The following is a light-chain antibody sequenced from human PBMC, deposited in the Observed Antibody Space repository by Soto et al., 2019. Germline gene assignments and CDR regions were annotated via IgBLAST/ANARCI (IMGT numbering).Light chain of an antibody. CDR3: QHYQHYPWT. Sequence: IQMTQSPSMVSASVGDKVIITCRASQHIRDSLAWYQQRPGKAPELLIYKASHLQTGVPSRFSGTGFGTEFTLTFTRLQPDDLATYYCQHYQHYPWTFGQGTKVEV. V-gene: IGKV1-5*03. CDR1: QHIRDS. CDR2: KAS. J-gene: IGKJ1*01.